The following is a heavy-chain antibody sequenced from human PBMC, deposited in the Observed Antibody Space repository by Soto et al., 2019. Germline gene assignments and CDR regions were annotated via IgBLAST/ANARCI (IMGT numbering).Heavy chain of an antibody. CDR3: VRGTDRNKCRF. Sequence: QVQLQESGPGLVKPSQTLSLTCTVSGDSISSGRYYWSWIRQHPGRGLEWIGHVHPSGNTYYNPSLTSGLTISVGTSRNQVSLQLSSVTVADTAMSFCVRGTDRNKCRFWGQGTLVTVSS. J-gene: IGHJ4*02. V-gene: IGHV4-31*03. CDR2: VHPSGNT. D-gene: IGHD4-17*01. CDR1: GDSISSGRYY.